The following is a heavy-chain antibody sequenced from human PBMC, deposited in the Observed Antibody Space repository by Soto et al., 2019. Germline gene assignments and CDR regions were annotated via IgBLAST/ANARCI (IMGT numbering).Heavy chain of an antibody. J-gene: IGHJ6*02. CDR1: GGTFSSYA. CDR2: INPSGGTA. D-gene: IGHD5-12*01. CDR3: ARGDGYNYYYYYGMDV. V-gene: IGHV1-69*11. Sequence: ASVKVSCKASGGTFSSYAISWVRQAPGQGLEWMGIINPSGGTANYAQKFQGRVTITADESTSTAYMELSSLRSEDTAVYYCARGDGYNYYYYYGMDVWGQGTTVTVSS.